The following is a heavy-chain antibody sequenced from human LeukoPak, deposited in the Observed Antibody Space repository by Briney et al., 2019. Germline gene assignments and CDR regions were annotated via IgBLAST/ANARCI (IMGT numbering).Heavy chain of an antibody. D-gene: IGHD3-10*01. CDR2: IRYDGSNK. CDR1: GFTFSSYG. V-gene: IGHV3-30*02. CDR3: AKDAGALVRGVAYYYMDV. J-gene: IGHJ6*03. Sequence: GGSLRLSCAASGFTFSSYGMHWVRQAPGKGLEWVAFIRYDGSNKYYADSVKGRFTISRDNSRNTLYLQMNSLRAEDTAVYYCAKDAGALVRGVAYYYMDVWGKGTTVTISS.